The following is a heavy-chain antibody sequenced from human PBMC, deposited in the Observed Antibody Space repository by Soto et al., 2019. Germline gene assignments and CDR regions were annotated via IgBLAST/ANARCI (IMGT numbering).Heavy chain of an antibody. CDR1: GYTFTSYA. V-gene: IGHV1-3*01. Sequence: GASVKVSCKASGYTFTSYAMHWVRQAPGQRLEWMGWINAGNGNTKYSQKFQGRVTITRDTSASTAYMELSSLRSEDTAVYYCARGFLEWLSLGDAFDIWGQGTMVTVSS. CDR2: INAGNGNT. D-gene: IGHD3-3*01. J-gene: IGHJ3*02. CDR3: ARGFLEWLSLGDAFDI.